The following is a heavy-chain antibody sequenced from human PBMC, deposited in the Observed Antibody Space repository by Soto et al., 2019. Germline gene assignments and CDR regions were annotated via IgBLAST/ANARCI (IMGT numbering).Heavy chain of an antibody. CDR1: GGSISNSRYY. CDR3: ARHSPQWLAKDYYYYGMDV. CDR2: IYHTGNT. V-gene: IGHV4-39*01. J-gene: IGHJ6*02. D-gene: IGHD6-19*01. Sequence: SETLSLTCTVSGGSISNSRYYWAWIRQPPGKGLEWIGSIYHTGNTYYNPSLRSRVTISVDTSKNQFSLKLSSVTAADTAVYYCARHSPQWLAKDYYYYGMDVWGQGTTVTVSS.